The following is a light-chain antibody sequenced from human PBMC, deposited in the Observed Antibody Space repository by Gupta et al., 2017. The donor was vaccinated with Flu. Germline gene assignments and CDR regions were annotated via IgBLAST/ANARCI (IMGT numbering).Light chain of an antibody. CDR2: GVT. J-gene: IGLJ2*01. Sequence: QSALTQPASVSGSPGQSITISCTGSSSDVGGDDYVSWYQQHPGKAPKLVMEGVTNRPSGVSYRFAGSKSGNTASRTIYGLQAEDEADYYCTSSKSSRTRVVCGGGTKLTVL. CDR1: SSDVGGDDY. V-gene: IGLV2-14*03. CDR3: TSSKSSRTRVV.